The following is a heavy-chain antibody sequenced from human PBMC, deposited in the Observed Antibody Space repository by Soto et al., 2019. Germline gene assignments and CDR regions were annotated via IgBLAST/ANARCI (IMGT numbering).Heavy chain of an antibody. CDR3: ARDVWAITIFGVVTHYGMDV. Sequence: SETLSLTCAVSGGSISSSNWWSWVRQPPGKGLEWIGEIYYSGSTNYNPSLKSRVTISVDTSKNQFSLKLSSVTAADTAVYYCARDVWAITIFGVVTHYGMDVWGQGTTVTVSS. J-gene: IGHJ6*02. CDR2: IYYSGST. CDR1: GGSISSSNW. V-gene: IGHV4-4*02. D-gene: IGHD3-3*01.